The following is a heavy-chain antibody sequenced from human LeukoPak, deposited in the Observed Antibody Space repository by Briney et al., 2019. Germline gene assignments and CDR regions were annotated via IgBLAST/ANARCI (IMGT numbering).Heavy chain of an antibody. J-gene: IGHJ5*02. CDR2: MYYGGSP. D-gene: IGHD1-26*01. V-gene: IGHV4-59*13. CDR3: VTGRYSYGWYDH. CDR1: GGSISSFY. Sequence: PSETLSLTCTVSGGSISSFYWSWIRRPPGKGLEWIGYMYYGGSPNYNPSLKSRVITSLDTSKKQFSLKLNSVTTADTAVYYCVTGRYSYGWYDHWGQGILVIVSS.